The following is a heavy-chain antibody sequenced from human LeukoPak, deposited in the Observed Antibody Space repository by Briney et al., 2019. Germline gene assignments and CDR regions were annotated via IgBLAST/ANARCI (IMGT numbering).Heavy chain of an antibody. CDR2: INHSGST. CDR1: GGSFSGYY. J-gene: IGHJ4*02. CDR3: ARIHFPSAVTTWAPKRGFDY. Sequence: PSETLSLTCAVYGGSFSGYYWSWIRQPPGEGLEWIGEINHSGSTNYNPSLKSRVTISVDTSKNQFSLKLSSVTAADTAVYYCARIHFPSAVTTWAPKRGFDYWGQGTLVTVSS. V-gene: IGHV4-34*01. D-gene: IGHD4-17*01.